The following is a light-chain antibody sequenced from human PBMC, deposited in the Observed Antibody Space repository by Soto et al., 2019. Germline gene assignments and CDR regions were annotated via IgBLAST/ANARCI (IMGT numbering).Light chain of an antibody. J-gene: IGKJ2*01. V-gene: IGKV3-15*01. Sequence: EIVMTQSPATLSVSPGERATLSCRASQSVSSNLVWYQQKPGQAPRLLIYGASTRATGIPARFSGSGSGTEFTLTFSSLQSEDFAVYYCQQYNNWPYTFGQGTKLEIK. CDR1: QSVSSN. CDR2: GAS. CDR3: QQYNNWPYT.